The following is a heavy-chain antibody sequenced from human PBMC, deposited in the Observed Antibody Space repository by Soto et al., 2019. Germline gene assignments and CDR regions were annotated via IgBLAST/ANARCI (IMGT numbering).Heavy chain of an antibody. V-gene: IGHV3-21*06. CDR2: ISSTTNYI. J-gene: IGHJ4*02. CDR3: ARESEDLTSNFDY. CDR1: GFTFTTYS. Sequence: GGSLILSCSASGFTFTTYSMNWVRQVPGKGLEWVSSISSTTNYIYYGDSMKGRFTISRDNAKNSLYLEMNSLRAEDTAVYYCARESEDLTSNFDYWGQGTLVTVSS.